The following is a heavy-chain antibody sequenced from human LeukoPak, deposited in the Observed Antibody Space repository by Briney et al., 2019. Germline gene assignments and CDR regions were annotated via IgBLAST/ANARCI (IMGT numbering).Heavy chain of an antibody. CDR3: ARVVEAGMYYDFWSGYSP. J-gene: IGHJ5*02. D-gene: IGHD3-3*01. CDR2: INWNGGST. V-gene: IGHV3-20*04. Sequence: GGSLRLSCAASGFTFDDYGMSWVRQAPGRGPEWVSGINWNGGSTGYADSVKGRFTISRDNAKNSLYLQKNSPRAEDTALYYCARVVEAGMYYDFWSGYSPWGQGTLVTVSS. CDR1: GFTFDDYG.